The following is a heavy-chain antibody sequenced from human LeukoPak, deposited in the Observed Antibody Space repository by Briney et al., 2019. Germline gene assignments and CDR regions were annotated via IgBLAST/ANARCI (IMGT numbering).Heavy chain of an antibody. CDR3: AGHYCTNGICYGLDP. CDR2: IYYSGST. V-gene: IGHV4-59*08. CDR1: GGSISSYY. J-gene: IGHJ5*02. D-gene: IGHD2-8*01. Sequence: PSETLSLTCTVSGGSISSYYWSWIRQPPGKGLEWIGYIYYSGSTNYNPSLKSRVTISVDTSKNQFSLNLSSVTAADTAVYYCAGHYCTNGICYGLDPWGQGTLVTVSS.